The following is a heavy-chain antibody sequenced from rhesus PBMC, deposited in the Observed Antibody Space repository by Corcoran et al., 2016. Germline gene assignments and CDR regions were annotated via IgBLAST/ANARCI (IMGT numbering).Heavy chain of an antibody. CDR1: GFTFSSYW. V-gene: IGHV3S42*01. D-gene: IGHD4-23*01. J-gene: IGHJ4*01. CDR3: AKGDSNSGFDY. Sequence: EVQLVESGCGLAKPGGSLRLPCAASGFTFSSYWMSWVRQPPGKGLEWIAALNRGGGSTYHADSVKGRFTISRDNSKNTLSLQRNSLRGEDTAVYYWAKGDSNSGFDYWGQGVLVTVSS. CDR2: LNRGGGST.